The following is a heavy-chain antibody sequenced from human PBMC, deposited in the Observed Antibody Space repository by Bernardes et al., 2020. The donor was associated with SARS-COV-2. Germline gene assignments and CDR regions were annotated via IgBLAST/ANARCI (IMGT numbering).Heavy chain of an antibody. D-gene: IGHD3-9*01. CDR1: GFSFSGYA. CDR3: AKDLNYDVLTGYGEF. V-gene: IGHV3-23*01. J-gene: IGHJ4*02. Sequence: GGSLRLSCAASGFSFSGYAMIWVRQAPGKGLEWVSAISGSSGNTYYAKSVRGRFIISRDNSKRTLYLEMKSLRAEDTAVYYCAKDLNYDVLTGYGEFWGQGTLVTVSS. CDR2: ISGSSGNT.